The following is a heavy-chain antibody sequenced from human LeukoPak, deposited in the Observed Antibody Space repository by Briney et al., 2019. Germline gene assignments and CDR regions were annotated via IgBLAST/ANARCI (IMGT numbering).Heavy chain of an antibody. Sequence: ASVTVSCKASGYTFISYGISWLRQAAGQGLEWMGWISAYNGNTNYAQKVQGRVTMTTDTSTSTAYMEMRSLRSDDTAVYYCAREGYSGYGGYYYYGMDVWGKGTTVTVSS. J-gene: IGHJ6*04. V-gene: IGHV1-18*04. D-gene: IGHD5-12*01. CDR3: AREGYSGYGGYYYYGMDV. CDR1: GYTFISYG. CDR2: ISAYNGNT.